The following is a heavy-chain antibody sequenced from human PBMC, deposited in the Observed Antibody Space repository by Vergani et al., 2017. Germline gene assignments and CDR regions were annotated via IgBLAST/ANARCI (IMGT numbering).Heavy chain of an antibody. CDR3: ARGGYYDSSGYYEHHDAFDI. J-gene: IGHJ3*02. CDR1: GYTFTSYA. Sequence: QVQLVQSGAEVKKPGASVKVSCKASGYTFTSYAINWVRQATGQGLEWMGWMNPNSGNTGYAQKFQGRVTMTRNTSISTAYMELSSLRSEDTALYYCARGGYYDSSGYYEHHDAFDIWGQGTMVTVSS. V-gene: IGHV1-8*01. D-gene: IGHD3-22*01. CDR2: MNPNSGNT.